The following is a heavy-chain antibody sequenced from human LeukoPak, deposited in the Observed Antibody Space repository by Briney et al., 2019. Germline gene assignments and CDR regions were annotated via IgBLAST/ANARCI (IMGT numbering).Heavy chain of an antibody. CDR2: IHYSGST. CDR3: ARDYGDYIGALDI. J-gene: IGHJ3*02. V-gene: IGHV4-59*12. CDR1: GGPISGYY. D-gene: IGHD4-17*01. Sequence: SETLSLTCTVSGGPISGYYWNWVRQPPGKGLEWIGLIHYSGSTTYNPSLKSRLTMSVDTSKNQFSLKLSSVTAADTAVYYCARDYGDYIGALDIWGLGTMVTVSS.